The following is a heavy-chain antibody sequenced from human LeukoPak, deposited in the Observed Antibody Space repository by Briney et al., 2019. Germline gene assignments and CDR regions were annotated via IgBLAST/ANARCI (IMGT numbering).Heavy chain of an antibody. J-gene: IGHJ4*02. Sequence: GGSLRLSCAASGFTFSSYAMTWVRPAPGKGLEWVSTKSDSGARTNYADSAKGRFTISRDNSMNTLYLQMNSLRADDTAVYYCASDYFLDYWGQGTLVTVSS. CDR1: GFTFSSYA. CDR3: ASDYFLDY. D-gene: IGHD6-25*01. CDR2: KSDSGART. V-gene: IGHV3-23*01.